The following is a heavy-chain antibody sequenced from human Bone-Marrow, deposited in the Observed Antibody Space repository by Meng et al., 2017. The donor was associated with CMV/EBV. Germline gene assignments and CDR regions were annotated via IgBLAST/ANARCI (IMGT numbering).Heavy chain of an antibody. CDR3: ERGSLFWSGYPIDY. V-gene: IGHV4-39*07. J-gene: IGHJ4*02. Sequence: SETRSLTCTLPDGSISSSTYSWGWIRQPPGKGLGCIGSIYYSRSTCYNPSLMSRVTISVDTSKNQFSLELSSVTAADTSVYYCERGSLFWSGYPIDYWGQGTPVTVSS. CDR2: IYYSRST. D-gene: IGHD3-3*01. CDR1: DGSISSSTYS.